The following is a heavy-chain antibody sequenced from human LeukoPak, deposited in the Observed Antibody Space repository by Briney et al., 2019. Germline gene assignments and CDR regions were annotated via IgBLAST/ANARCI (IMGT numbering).Heavy chain of an antibody. Sequence: GGSLRLSCAASGFTFSSYGMHWVRQAPGKGLEWVAVIWYDGSNKYYADSVKGRFTISRDNSENTLHLQMNSLRAEDTAVYYCGRYLARAFDIWGQGTMVTVSS. J-gene: IGHJ3*02. D-gene: IGHD3-16*01. V-gene: IGHV3-33*01. CDR2: IWYDGSNK. CDR1: GFTFSSYG. CDR3: GRYLARAFDI.